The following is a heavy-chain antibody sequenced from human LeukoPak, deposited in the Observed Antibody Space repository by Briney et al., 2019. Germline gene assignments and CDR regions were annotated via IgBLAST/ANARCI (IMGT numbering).Heavy chain of an antibody. CDR1: EFTFSSHG. D-gene: IGHD5-18*01. V-gene: IGHV3-48*04. CDR3: ARDLVQLWSKDF. CDR2: ISSSGRNI. J-gene: IGHJ4*02. Sequence: GRSLRLSCAASEFTFSSHGMHWVRQAPGKGLEWVSYISSSGRNIYYADSVKGRFTISRDNAKNSLYLQMNSLRAEDTAVYYCARDLVQLWSKDFWGQGTLVTVSS.